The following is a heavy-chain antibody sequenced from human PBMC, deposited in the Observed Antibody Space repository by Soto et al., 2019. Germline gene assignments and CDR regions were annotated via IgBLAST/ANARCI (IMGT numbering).Heavy chain of an antibody. Sequence: QVQLVQSGDEVKKPGASVKVSCKASGYIFVNYGIAWMRQAPGQGLEWMGWISPYTGNTHSATKVQGRLTMTTDTSTSTAYMDRGSLTSDDTAVYYCVMVDNYVTPTPQDVWGQGTTVTVSS. CDR2: ISPYTGNT. D-gene: IGHD3-16*01. CDR1: GYIFVNYG. CDR3: VMVDNYVTPTPQDV. J-gene: IGHJ6*02. V-gene: IGHV1-18*01.